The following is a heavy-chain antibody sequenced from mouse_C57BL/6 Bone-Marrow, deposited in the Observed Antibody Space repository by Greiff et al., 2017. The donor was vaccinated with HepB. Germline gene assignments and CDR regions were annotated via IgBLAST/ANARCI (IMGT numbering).Heavy chain of an antibody. D-gene: IGHD1-1*01. V-gene: IGHV5-6*01. CDR1: GFTFSSYG. Sequence: EVQVVESGGDLVKPGGSLKLSCAASGFTFSSYGMSWVRQTPDKRLEWVATISSGGSYTYYPDSVKGRFTISRDNAKNTLYLQMSSLKSEDTAMYYCARRGYYGGYFDVWGTGTTVTVSS. CDR2: ISSGGSYT. CDR3: ARRGYYGGYFDV. J-gene: IGHJ1*03.